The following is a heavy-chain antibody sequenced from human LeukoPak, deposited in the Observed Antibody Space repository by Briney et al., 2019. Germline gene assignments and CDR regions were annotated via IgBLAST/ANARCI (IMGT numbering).Heavy chain of an antibody. D-gene: IGHD6-19*01. V-gene: IGHV4-59*01. CDR3: ARVRSSGWGKNFDY. Sequence: PSETLSLTCTVSGGSISSYYWSWIRQPPGKGLEWIAYIYYSGSTNYNPSLKSRVTISVDTSKNQFSLKLSSVTAADTAAYYCARVRSSGWGKNFDYWGQGTLVTVSS. CDR2: IYYSGST. CDR1: GGSISSYY. J-gene: IGHJ4*02.